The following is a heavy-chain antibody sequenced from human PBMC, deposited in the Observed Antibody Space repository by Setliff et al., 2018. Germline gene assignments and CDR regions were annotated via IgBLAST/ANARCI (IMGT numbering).Heavy chain of an antibody. J-gene: IGHJ1*01. CDR1: GYTFTSYG. Sequence: SVKVSCKASGYTFTSYGISWVRQAPGQGLEWMGWIIPIFGTANYAQKFQGRVTITTDESTSTAYMELRSLRSDDTAVYYCARDLGDYGDYVGYFQHWGQGTLVTVSS. V-gene: IGHV1-69*05. CDR3: ARDLGDYGDYVGYFQH. D-gene: IGHD4-17*01. CDR2: IIPIFGTA.